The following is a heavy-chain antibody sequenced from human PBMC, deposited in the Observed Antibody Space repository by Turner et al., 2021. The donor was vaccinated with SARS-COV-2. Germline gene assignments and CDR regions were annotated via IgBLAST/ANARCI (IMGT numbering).Heavy chain of an antibody. CDR3: AKDLTVPGAPSSYWYFDF. Sequence: QVQLVESGGGVVQPGGSRGLSCAASGSIFTNHDLHWVRQAPGKGLEWVAAILRDGSDQYYADSVKGRFTISRDTSKKTVILQMNALRAEDTATYFCAKDLTVPGAPSSYWYFDFWGRGALVTVSS. J-gene: IGHJ2*01. CDR2: ILRDGSDQ. V-gene: IGHV3-30*02. D-gene: IGHD3-9*01. CDR1: GSIFTNHD.